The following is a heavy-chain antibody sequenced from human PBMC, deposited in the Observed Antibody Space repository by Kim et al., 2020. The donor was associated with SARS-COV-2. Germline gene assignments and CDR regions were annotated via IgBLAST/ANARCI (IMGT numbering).Heavy chain of an antibody. D-gene: IGHD6-13*01. CDR2: IIPIFGTA. J-gene: IGHJ4*02. V-gene: IGHV1-69*06. CDR1: GGTFSSYA. CDR3: ARGMAWGGHIAAAGRPLYYFDY. Sequence: SVKVSCKASGGTFSSYAISWVRQAPGQGLEWMGGIIPIFGTANYAQKFQGRVTITADKSTSTAYMELSSLRSEDTAVYYCARGMAWGGHIAAAGRPLYYFDYWGQGTLVTVSS.